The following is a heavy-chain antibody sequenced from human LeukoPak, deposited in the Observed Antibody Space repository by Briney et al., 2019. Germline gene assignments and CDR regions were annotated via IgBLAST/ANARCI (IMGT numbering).Heavy chain of an antibody. CDR2: INHSGST. CDR3: ARVDQETTAMVDY. D-gene: IGHD5-18*01. CDR1: GGSFSGYY. Sequence: SETLSLTCAVYGGSFSGYYWSWIRHPPGKGLEWIGEINHSGSTNYNPSLKSRVTISVDTSKNQFSLKLSSVTAADTAVYYCARVDQETTAMVDYWGQGTLVTVSS. V-gene: IGHV4-34*01. J-gene: IGHJ4*02.